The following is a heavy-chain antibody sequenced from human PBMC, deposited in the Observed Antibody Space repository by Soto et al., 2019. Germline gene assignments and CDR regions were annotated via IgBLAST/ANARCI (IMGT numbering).Heavy chain of an antibody. D-gene: IGHD1-1*01. Sequence: QVQLQESGPGLVKPSQTLSLTCTVTGGSITSGDQYWTCIRHRPGEGLVWFGYIHHRGSLYYNPSRKSRVSMSVDTSKYQFSLNLSSVTDADTAVYYWARELPERQGRNMDVWGQGTTVTVSS. J-gene: IGHJ6*02. V-gene: IGHV4-31*03. CDR1: GGSITSGDQY. CDR3: ARELPERQGRNMDV. CDR2: IHHRGSL.